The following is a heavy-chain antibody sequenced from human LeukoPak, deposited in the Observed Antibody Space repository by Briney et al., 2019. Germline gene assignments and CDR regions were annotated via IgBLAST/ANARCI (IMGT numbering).Heavy chain of an antibody. CDR1: GFTFSSYA. J-gene: IGHJ4*02. CDR2: ISWNSGSI. V-gene: IGHV3-9*01. D-gene: IGHD1-1*01. Sequence: GGSLRLSCAASGFTFSSYAMHWVRQAPGKGLEWVSGISWNSGSIGYADSVKGRFTISRDNAKNSLYLQMNSLRAEDTALYYCAKDFGRTGTTPIDYWGQGTLVTVSS. CDR3: AKDFGRTGTTPIDY.